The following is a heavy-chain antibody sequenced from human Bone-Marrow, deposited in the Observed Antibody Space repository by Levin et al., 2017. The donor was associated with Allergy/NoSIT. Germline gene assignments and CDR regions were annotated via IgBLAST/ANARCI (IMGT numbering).Heavy chain of an antibody. CDR3: ARYGYSYGSVPNYGMDV. J-gene: IGHJ6*02. CDR1: GGSISSGDYY. V-gene: IGHV4-30-4*01. CDR2: IYYSGST. D-gene: IGHD5-18*01. Sequence: PSETLSLTCTVSGGSISSGDYYWSWIRQPPGKGLEWIGYIYYSGSTYYNPSLKSRVTISVDTSKNQFSLKLSSVTAADTAVYYCARYGYSYGSVPNYGMDVWGQGTTVTVSS.